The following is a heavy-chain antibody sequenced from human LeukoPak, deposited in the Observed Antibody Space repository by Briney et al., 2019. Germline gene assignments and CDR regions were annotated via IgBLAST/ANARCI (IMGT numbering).Heavy chain of an antibody. D-gene: IGHD3-22*01. J-gene: IGHJ6*03. Sequence: SETLSLTCTVSGYSISSGYYWGWIRQPPGKGLEWIGSIYHSGSTYYNPSLKSRVTISVDTSKNQFSLKLSSVTAADTAVYYCAREGNYYEDYYYYMDVWGKGTTVTVSS. V-gene: IGHV4-38-2*02. CDR2: IYHSGST. CDR3: AREGNYYEDYYYYMDV. CDR1: GYSISSGYY.